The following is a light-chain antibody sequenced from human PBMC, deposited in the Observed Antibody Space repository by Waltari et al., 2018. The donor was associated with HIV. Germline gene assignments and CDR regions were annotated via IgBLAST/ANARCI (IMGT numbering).Light chain of an antibody. CDR3: QQSYTHPRS. J-gene: IGKJ3*01. CDR1: QSVNGY. V-gene: IGKV1-39*01. Sequence: DIQMTQSPSPLSASEGDRVSLSCRANQSVNGYLNWYQEKPGKAPKLLIYAASSLHSGVPPRFRGSGSGTDFTLTITSLQLEDCAVYYCQQSYTHPRSFGPGTKVEI. CDR2: AAS.